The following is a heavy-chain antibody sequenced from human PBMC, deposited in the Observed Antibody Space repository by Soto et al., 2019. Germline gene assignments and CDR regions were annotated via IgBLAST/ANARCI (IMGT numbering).Heavy chain of an antibody. D-gene: IGHD3-22*01. CDR3: ASVGDYYDSSGYS. Sequence: PSETLSLTCTVSVGSISSYYWSWTRQPPGKGLEWIGYIYYSGSTNYNPSLKSRVTISVDTSKNQFSLKLSSVTAADTAVYYCASVGDYYDSSGYSWGQGTLVTVSS. V-gene: IGHV4-59*08. CDR1: VGSISSYY. J-gene: IGHJ4*02. CDR2: IYYSGST.